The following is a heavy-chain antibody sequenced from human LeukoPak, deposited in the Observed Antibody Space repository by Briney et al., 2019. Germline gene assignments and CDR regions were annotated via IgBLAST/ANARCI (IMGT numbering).Heavy chain of an antibody. CDR1: GDSISSSGYY. Sequence: SETLSLTCTVSGDSISSSGYYWGWIRQPPGRGLEWIGSIYYSGSTYYNPSLKSRVTISVDTSKNQFSLKLSSVTAADTAVYYCARLPRIMITFGGVNWGQGTLVTVSS. D-gene: IGHD3-16*01. J-gene: IGHJ4*02. CDR3: ARLPRIMITFGGVN. V-gene: IGHV4-39*01. CDR2: IYYSGST.